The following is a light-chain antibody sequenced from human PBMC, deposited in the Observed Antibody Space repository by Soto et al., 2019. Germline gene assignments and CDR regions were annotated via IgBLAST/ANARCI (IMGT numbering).Light chain of an antibody. J-gene: IGKJ5*01. V-gene: IGKV1-9*01. CDR3: QQLHGYPIT. CDR2: AAS. CDR1: QGIDTS. Sequence: ILLTQSPSSLSPSVGDRVTITCRASQGIDTSLAWYQQKPGKAPKLLIYAASNFHSGVPSRFSGSGSGTHFTLTISSLQPEDFATYYCQQLHGYPITFGQGTRLEIK.